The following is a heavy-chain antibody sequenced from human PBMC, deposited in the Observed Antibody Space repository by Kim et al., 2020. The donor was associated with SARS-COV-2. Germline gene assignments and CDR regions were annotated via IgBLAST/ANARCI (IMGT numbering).Heavy chain of an antibody. Sequence: GGSLRLSCAASGFTFSSYGMHWVRQAPGKGLEWVAVISYDGSNKYYADSVKGRFTISRDNSKNTLYLQMNSLRAEDTAVYYCAKGYDSSGDDAFDIWGQGTMVTVSS. CDR1: GFTFSSYG. J-gene: IGHJ3*02. D-gene: IGHD3-22*01. V-gene: IGHV3-30*18. CDR3: AKGYDSSGDDAFDI. CDR2: ISYDGSNK.